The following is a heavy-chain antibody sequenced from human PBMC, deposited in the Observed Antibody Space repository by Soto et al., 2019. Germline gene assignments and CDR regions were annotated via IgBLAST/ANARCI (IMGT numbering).Heavy chain of an antibody. CDR1: GGTFSSYA. D-gene: IGHD3-22*01. V-gene: IGHV1-69*13. J-gene: IGHJ6*02. CDR2: IIPIFGTA. CDR3: ARRGDFVGYYDSSGYYYYYYGMDV. Sequence: GASVKVACQASGGTFSSYAISWVRLAPGQGLEWMGGIIPIFGTANYAQKFQGRVTITADESTSTAYMELSSLRSEDTAVYYCARRGDFVGYYDSSGYYYYYYGMDVWGQGTTVTVSS.